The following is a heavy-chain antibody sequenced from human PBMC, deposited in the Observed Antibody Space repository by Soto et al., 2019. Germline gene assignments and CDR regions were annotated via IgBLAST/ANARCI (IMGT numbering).Heavy chain of an antibody. D-gene: IGHD3-16*01. CDR3: ARGTFATGWWDR. CDR1: GFRFSSYA. CDR2: ISYDEHNR. V-gene: IGHV3-30-3*01. Sequence: QVQLVESGGGVVRPGGSLRLSCAASGFRFSSYAMHWVRQAPGKGLEWVAVISYDEHNRYYADSVQGRFTVSRDNSKNVLFLQVNSLRSDDSALYYCARGTFATGWWDRWGRGTLVTVSS. J-gene: IGHJ5*02.